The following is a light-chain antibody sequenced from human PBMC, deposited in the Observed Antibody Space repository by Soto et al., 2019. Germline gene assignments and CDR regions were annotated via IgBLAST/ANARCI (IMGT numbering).Light chain of an antibody. CDR3: SSYTSSNTLI. J-gene: IGLJ2*01. CDR2: DVS. CDR1: SNDVGAYKY. V-gene: IGLV2-14*03. Sequence: QSALTQPASVSGSPGLSINVSCTGTSNDVGAYKYVSCYQQYLGKAPKLMIYDVSNRPSGVSSRFSGSKSGNTASLTISGLQAEDEADYYCSSYTSSNTLIFGGGTKLTVL.